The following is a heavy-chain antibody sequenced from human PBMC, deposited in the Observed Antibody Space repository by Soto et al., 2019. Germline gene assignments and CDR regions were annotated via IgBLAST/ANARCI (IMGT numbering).Heavy chain of an antibody. D-gene: IGHD2-2*01. Sequence: ASVKVSCKASGYTFTSYDINWVRQATGQGLEWMGWMNPNSGNTGYAQKFQGRVTMTRNTSISTAYMELSSLRSEDAAVYFCARGYCSSTSCYDYYYYMDVSGKGTTVTVSS. CDR3: ARGYCSSTSCYDYYYYMDV. CDR1: GYTFTSYD. CDR2: MNPNSGNT. V-gene: IGHV1-8*01. J-gene: IGHJ6*03.